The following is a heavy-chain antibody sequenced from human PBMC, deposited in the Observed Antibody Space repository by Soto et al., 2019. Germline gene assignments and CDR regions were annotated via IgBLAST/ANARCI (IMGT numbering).Heavy chain of an antibody. J-gene: IGHJ6*02. CDR2: INAGNGNT. CDR1: GYTFTSYA. CDR3: ARDMPNFDFWSGYSSHGMDV. D-gene: IGHD3-3*01. Sequence: GASVKVSCKASGYTFTSYAMHWVRQAPGQRLEWMGWINAGNGNTKYSQKFQGRVTITRDTSASTAYMELSSLRSEDTAVYYCARDMPNFDFWSGYSSHGMDVWGQGTTVTVSS. V-gene: IGHV1-3*01.